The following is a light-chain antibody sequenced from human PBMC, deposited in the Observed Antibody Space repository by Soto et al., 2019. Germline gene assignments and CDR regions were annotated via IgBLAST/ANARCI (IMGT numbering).Light chain of an antibody. Sequence: QLVLTQPASVSGSPGQSITISCTGTSSDVGGYHFVSWYQQHPGKAPKLIIYDVSNRPSEVSIRFSGSKSGNTASLTISGLQAEDEADYYCSSYTSGSILDVFGTGTKLTVL. CDR3: SSYTSGSILDV. CDR2: DVS. V-gene: IGLV2-14*03. J-gene: IGLJ1*01. CDR1: SSDVGGYHF.